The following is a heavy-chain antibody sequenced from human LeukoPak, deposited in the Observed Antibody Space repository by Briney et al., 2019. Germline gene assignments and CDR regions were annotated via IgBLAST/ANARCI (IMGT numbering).Heavy chain of an antibody. CDR3: AKDRDGYKSGDFDY. V-gene: IGHV3-23*01. D-gene: IGHD5-24*01. CDR2: ISGSGGST. Sequence: GGSLRLSCAASGVSFSSTAMSWVRHAPGKGLEWVSAISGSGGSTYYADSVKGRFTISRDNSKNTLYLQMNSLRAEDTAVYYCAKDRDGYKSGDFDYWGQGTLVTVSS. CDR1: GVSFSSTA. J-gene: IGHJ4*02.